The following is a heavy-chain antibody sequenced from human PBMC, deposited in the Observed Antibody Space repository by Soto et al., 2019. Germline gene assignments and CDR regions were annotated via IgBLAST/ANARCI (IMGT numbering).Heavy chain of an antibody. CDR3: ARGDACSSPSCYPNNWFQP. V-gene: IGHV4-4*02. Sequence: SETLSLTCAVSGGSISSSNWWSWVRQPPGKGLEWIGEIYHSGSTNYNPSLKSRVTISVDKSKNQFSLKLSSVTAADTAVYYCARGDACSSPSCYPNNWFQPWGQGTLVTVSS. CDR1: GGSISSSNW. CDR2: IYHSGST. D-gene: IGHD2-2*01. J-gene: IGHJ5*02.